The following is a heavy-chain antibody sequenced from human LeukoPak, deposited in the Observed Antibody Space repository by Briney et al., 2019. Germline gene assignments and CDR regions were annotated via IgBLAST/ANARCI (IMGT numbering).Heavy chain of an antibody. Sequence: KHSQTLSLTCDISGDTVSSNSAAWNWIRQSPSRGLEWLGRTYYRSKWYYDYAVSVKSRITISPDTSKNQFSLQLNSVTADDTAVYYYARGFALDFWGQGTMVTVSS. CDR1: GDTVSSNSAA. CDR3: ARGFALDF. CDR2: TYYRSKWYY. V-gene: IGHV6-1*01. J-gene: IGHJ3*01.